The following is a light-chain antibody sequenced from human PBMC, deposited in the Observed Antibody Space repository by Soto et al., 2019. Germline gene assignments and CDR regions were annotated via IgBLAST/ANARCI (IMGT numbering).Light chain of an antibody. CDR3: QQYGSSPPRT. CDR2: GAS. V-gene: IGKV3-20*01. CDR1: QSISNNY. Sequence: EIVLTRSPGTLSLSPGERATLSCRASQSISNNYLAWYQQKPGQAPRLLIHGASSRASGTPDRFSGSGSGTDFTLTMSRLEPEDFAVYYCQQYGSSPPRTFGQGTKVEIK. J-gene: IGKJ1*01.